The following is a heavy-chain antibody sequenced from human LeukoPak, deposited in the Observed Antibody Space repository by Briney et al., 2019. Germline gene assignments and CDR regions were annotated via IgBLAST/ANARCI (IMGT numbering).Heavy chain of an antibody. CDR1: VGTFSRYA. Sequence: GSSVKVSFKASVGTFSRYAISWVGQARGQGLEWMGGIIPIFGTPNYAQKFQGRVTITADKTTSTVYMDVSSLRSEDTGVYYCARLVVPAARGDYYYYGMDVWGKGTTVIVSS. D-gene: IGHD2-2*01. CDR2: IIPIFGTP. J-gene: IGHJ6*04. V-gene: IGHV1-69*06. CDR3: ARLVVPAARGDYYYYGMDV.